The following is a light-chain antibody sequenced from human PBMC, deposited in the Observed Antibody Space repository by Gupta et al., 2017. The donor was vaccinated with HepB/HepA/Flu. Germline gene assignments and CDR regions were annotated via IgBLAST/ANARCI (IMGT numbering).Light chain of an antibody. V-gene: IGKV3-11*01. CDR1: QSVSSY. Sequence: EIDLTQSPATLSLSPGERAILSCRASQSVSSYLVWYQQKPGQPPRLLMYDTSYRATGIPARFSGSGSGTDFTLTISSLEPEDFAVYYCQQRDRRPFTFGHGTKVEIK. CDR3: QQRDRRPFT. J-gene: IGKJ3*01. CDR2: DTS.